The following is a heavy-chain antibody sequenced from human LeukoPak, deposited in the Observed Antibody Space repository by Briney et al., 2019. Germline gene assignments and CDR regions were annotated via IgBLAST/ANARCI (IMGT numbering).Heavy chain of an antibody. V-gene: IGHV4-59*01. CDR2: VYYSGST. CDR3: ARAPLGYYFDY. J-gene: IGHJ4*02. CDR1: GGSISSYY. Sequence: SETLSLTCSVSGGSISSYYWSWIRQPPGKGLEWIGYVYYSGSTNYNPSLKSRVTTSVDTSKNQFSLKLSSVTAADTAVYYCARAPLGYYFDYWGQGTLVTVSS.